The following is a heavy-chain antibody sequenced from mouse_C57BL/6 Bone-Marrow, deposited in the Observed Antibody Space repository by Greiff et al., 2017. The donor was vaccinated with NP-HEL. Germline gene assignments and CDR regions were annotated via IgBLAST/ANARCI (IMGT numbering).Heavy chain of an antibody. CDR2: IWGVGST. Sequence: VKLVESGPGLVAPSQSLSITCTVSGFSLTSYGVDWVRQSPGKGLEWLGVIWGVGSTNYNSALKSRLSISKDNSKSQVFLKMNSLQTDDTAMYYCASEIYDGYYLFAYWGQGTLVTVSA. J-gene: IGHJ3*01. CDR1: GFSLTSYG. CDR3: ASEIYDGYYLFAY. V-gene: IGHV2-6*01. D-gene: IGHD2-3*01.